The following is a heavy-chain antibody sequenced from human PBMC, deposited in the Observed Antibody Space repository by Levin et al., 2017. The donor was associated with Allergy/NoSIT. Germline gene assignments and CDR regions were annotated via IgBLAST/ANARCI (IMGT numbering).Heavy chain of an antibody. Sequence: SPTLSLTCAISGDSVSTTSVAWNWIRQSPSRGLEWLGRTYYRSKWYNDYAVSVKSRITINPDTSKNQFSLQLNSVTPEDTAVYYCARDTYSSGWGDAFDIWGQGTMVTVSS. J-gene: IGHJ3*02. D-gene: IGHD6-19*01. CDR2: TYYRSKWYN. CDR1: GDSVSTTSVA. V-gene: IGHV6-1*01. CDR3: ARDTYSSGWGDAFDI.